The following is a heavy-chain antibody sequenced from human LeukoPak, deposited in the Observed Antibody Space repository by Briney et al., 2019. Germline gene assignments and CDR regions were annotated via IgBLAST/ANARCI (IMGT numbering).Heavy chain of an antibody. D-gene: IGHD2-2*01. CDR2: MNPNSGNT. Sequence: ASVKVSCKASGYTFTSYDINWVRQATGQGLEWMGWMNPNSGNTGYAQKFQGRVTMTTDTSTSTAYMELRSLRSGDTAVYYCARTPASVVPAANFDYWGQGTLVTVSS. V-gene: IGHV1-8*01. J-gene: IGHJ4*02. CDR1: GYTFTSYD. CDR3: ARTPASVVPAANFDY.